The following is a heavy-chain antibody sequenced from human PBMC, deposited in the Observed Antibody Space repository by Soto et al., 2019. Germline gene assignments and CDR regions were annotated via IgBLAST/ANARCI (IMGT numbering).Heavy chain of an antibody. CDR2: FDPEDGET. J-gene: IGHJ4*02. V-gene: IGHV1-24*01. CDR1: GYTLTELS. Sequence: VDSVKVSWRVSGYTLTELSMRWVRQAPGKGLEWMGGFDPEDGETIYAQKFQGRVTMTEDTSTDTAYMELNSLRSEDTAVYYCAIWFYFTVDQAALGYLGQVTLVAVFS. CDR3: AIWFYFTVDQAALGY. D-gene: IGHD3-10*01.